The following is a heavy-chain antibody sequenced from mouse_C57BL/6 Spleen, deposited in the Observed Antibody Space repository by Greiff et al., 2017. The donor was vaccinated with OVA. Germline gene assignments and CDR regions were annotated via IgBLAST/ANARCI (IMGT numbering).Heavy chain of an antibody. CDR2: IYPGSGST. V-gene: IGHV1-55*01. J-gene: IGHJ1*03. D-gene: IGHD1-1*01. Sequence: QVQLQQSGAELVKPGASVKMSCKASGYTFTSYWITWVKQRPGQGLEWIGDIYPGSGSTNYNEKFKSKATLTVDTSSSTAYMQLSSLTSEDSAVYYCARRGNYAVVANWYFDVWGTGTTVTVSS. CDR1: GYTFTSYW. CDR3: ARRGNYAVVANWYFDV.